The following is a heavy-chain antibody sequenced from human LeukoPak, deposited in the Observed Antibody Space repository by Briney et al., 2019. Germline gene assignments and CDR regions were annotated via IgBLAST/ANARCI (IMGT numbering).Heavy chain of an antibody. J-gene: IGHJ4*02. CDR3: ARDLAPPVTTAGGNYFDY. CDR1: GFTVSSNY. D-gene: IGHD4-17*01. Sequence: GGSLRLSCAASGFTVSSNYMSWVRQAPGRGLEWVSTIYSGGSTYYAGSVKGRFSISRDNSKNTVYLQMNSLRVEDTAVYYCARDLAPPVTTAGGNYFDYWGQGTLVTVSS. V-gene: IGHV3-66*01. CDR2: IYSGGST.